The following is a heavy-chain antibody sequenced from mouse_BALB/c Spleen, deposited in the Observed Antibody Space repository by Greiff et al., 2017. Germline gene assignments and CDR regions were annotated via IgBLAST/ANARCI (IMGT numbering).Heavy chain of an antibody. J-gene: IGHJ3*01. D-gene: IGHD1-1*01. CDR3: ARDRPSGSSPFAY. V-gene: IGHV2-6-7*01. CDR2: IWGDGST. Sequence: QVQLKESGPGLVAPSQSLSITCTVSGFSLTSYGVNWVRQPPGKGLEWLGMIWGDGSTDYNSALKSRLSISKDNSKSQVFLKMNSLQTDDTARYYCARDRPSGSSPFAYWGQGTLVTVSA. CDR1: GFSLTSYG.